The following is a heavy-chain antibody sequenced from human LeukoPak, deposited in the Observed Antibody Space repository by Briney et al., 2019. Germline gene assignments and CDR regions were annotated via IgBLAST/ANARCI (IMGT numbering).Heavy chain of an antibody. J-gene: IGHJ5*02. Sequence: GRSLRLSCAASGFTFSSYAMHWVRQAPGKGLEWVAVISHDGSNKYYADSVKGRFTISRDNSKNTLYLQMNSLRAEDTAVYYCARDRLGVVVPAAIGWFDPWGQGTLVTVSS. CDR1: GFTFSSYA. CDR2: ISHDGSNK. D-gene: IGHD2-2*02. CDR3: ARDRLGVVVPAAIGWFDP. V-gene: IGHV3-30-3*01.